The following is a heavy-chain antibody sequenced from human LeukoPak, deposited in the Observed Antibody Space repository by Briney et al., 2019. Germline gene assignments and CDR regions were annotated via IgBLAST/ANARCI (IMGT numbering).Heavy chain of an antibody. D-gene: IGHD4-11*01. CDR1: GFTFSSHS. CDR2: ISGRSTTI. J-gene: IGHJ4*02. V-gene: IGHV3-48*01. Sequence: PGGSLRLSCAASGFTFSSHSMNWVRQAPGTGLEWLAYISGRSTTIFYADSVKDRFTISRDNAKNSLYLQMNSLRAEDTAVYYCARDLITTITFDYWGQGALVTVSS. CDR3: ARDLITTITFDY.